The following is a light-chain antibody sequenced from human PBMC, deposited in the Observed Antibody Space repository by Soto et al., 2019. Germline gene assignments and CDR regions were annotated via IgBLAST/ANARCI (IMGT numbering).Light chain of an antibody. Sequence: AIRMTQSPSSFSASTGDRVTITCRASQGISSYLAWYQQKPGKAPKLLIYAASTLQSGVPSRFSGSGSGTDFTLTISCLQSEDFATYYCQQYYSCPRTFGQGTKLEIK. CDR2: AAS. CDR1: QGISSY. CDR3: QQYYSCPRT. J-gene: IGKJ2*01. V-gene: IGKV1-8*01.